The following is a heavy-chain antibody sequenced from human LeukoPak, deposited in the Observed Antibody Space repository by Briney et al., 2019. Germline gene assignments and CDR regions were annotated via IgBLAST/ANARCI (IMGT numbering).Heavy chain of an antibody. D-gene: IGHD3-22*01. J-gene: IGHJ4*02. CDR2: IIPIFGTA. Sequence: GASVKVSCKASGGTFSSYAISWVRQAPGQGLEWMGGIIPIFGTANYAQKFQGRVTITADESTSTAYMELSSLRSEDTAMYYCARWYYYDSSGYKAFDYWGQGTLVTVSS. CDR3: ARWYYYDSSGYKAFDY. CDR1: GGTFSSYA. V-gene: IGHV1-69*13.